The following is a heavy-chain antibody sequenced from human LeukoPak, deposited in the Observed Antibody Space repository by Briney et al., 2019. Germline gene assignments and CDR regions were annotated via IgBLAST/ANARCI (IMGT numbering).Heavy chain of an antibody. CDR1: GYTFTDYY. V-gene: IGHV1-2*02. CDR2: INPNSGST. J-gene: IGHJ4*02. D-gene: IGHD3/OR15-3a*01. CDR3: ARVGRGDY. Sequence: ASVKVSCETSGYTFTDYYIHWVRQAPGHRLEWMGWINPNSGSTNYAQKFQGRVIMTRDTSISTAYMERGRVRSDDTAVYYCARVGRGDYWGQGTLVTVSS.